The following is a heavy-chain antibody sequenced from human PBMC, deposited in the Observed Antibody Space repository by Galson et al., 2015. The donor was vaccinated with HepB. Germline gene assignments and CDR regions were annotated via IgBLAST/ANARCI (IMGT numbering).Heavy chain of an antibody. CDR3: ARDIVVVPAAMFYFDY. D-gene: IGHD2-2*01. J-gene: IGHJ4*02. V-gene: IGHV3-21*04. Sequence: SLRLSCAASGFTFSSYSMNWVRQAPGKGLEWVSSISSSSSYIYYADSVKGRFTISRDNAKNSLYLQMNSLRAEDTAVYYCARDIVVVPAAMFYFDYWGQGTLVTVSS. CDR1: GFTFSSYS. CDR2: ISSSSSYI.